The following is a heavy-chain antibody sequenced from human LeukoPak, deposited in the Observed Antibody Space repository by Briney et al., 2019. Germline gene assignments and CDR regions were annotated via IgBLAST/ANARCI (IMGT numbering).Heavy chain of an antibody. D-gene: IGHD3-10*01. V-gene: IGHV3-23*01. CDR1: GLTFNIYA. CDR2: IGPTGRST. J-gene: IGHJ4*02. CDR3: ASGDSGSYYKQINYFDY. Sequence: GGSLRLSCAASGLTFNIYAMSWVRQAPGNGLEWVSAIGPTGRSTYYADSVKGRFTISRDNSKNTLYLQMNSLRAEDTAVYYCASGDSGSYYKQINYFDYWGQGTLVTVSS.